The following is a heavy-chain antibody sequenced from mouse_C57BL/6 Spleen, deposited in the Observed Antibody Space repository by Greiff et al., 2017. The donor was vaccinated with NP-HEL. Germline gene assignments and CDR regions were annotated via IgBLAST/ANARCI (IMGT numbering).Heavy chain of an antibody. CDR3: ARRGNYLYAMDY. J-gene: IGHJ4*01. D-gene: IGHD2-1*01. V-gene: IGHV1-61*01. CDR1: GYTFTSYW. CDR2: IYPSDSET. Sequence: QVQLQQPGAELVRPGSSVKLSCKASGYTFTSYWMDWVKQRPGQGLEWIGNIYPSDSETHYNQQFKDKATLTVDKSSSTAYMQLSSLTSEDSAVYYCARRGNYLYAMDYWGQGTSVTVSS.